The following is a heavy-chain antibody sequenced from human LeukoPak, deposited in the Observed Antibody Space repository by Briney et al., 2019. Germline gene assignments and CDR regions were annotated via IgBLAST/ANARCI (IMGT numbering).Heavy chain of an antibody. V-gene: IGHV4-39*07. CDR3: ARDRTPDYYGSGFDP. CDR2: IYHSGST. CDR1: GDSINNNNYY. J-gene: IGHJ5*02. D-gene: IGHD3-10*01. Sequence: SETLSLTCTVSGDSINNNNYYWGWIRQPPGKGLEWIGSIYHSGSTYYNPSLKSRVTISVDTSKNQFSLKLSSVTAADTAVYYCARDRTPDYYGSGFDPWGQGTLVTVSS.